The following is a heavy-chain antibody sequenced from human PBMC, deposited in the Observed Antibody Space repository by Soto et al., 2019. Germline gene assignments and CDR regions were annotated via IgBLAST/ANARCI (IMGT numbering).Heavy chain of an antibody. J-gene: IGHJ4*02. CDR3: AKRPAALIVATIHYFDY. CDR2: ISGSGGST. D-gene: IGHD5-12*01. Sequence: PGGSLRLSCAASGFTFSSYAMSWVRQAPGRGLEWVSAISGSGGSTYYADSVKGRFTISRDNSKNTLYLQMNSLRAEDTAVYYCAKRPAALIVATIHYFDYWGQGTLVTVSS. V-gene: IGHV3-23*01. CDR1: GFTFSSYA.